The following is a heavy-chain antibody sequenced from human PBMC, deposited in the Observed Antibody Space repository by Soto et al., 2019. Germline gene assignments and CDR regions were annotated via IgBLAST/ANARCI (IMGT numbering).Heavy chain of an antibody. Sequence: QLQLQESGPGLVKPSETLSLTCTVSGGSISSSSYYWGWIRQPPGKRLEWIGSIYYSGSTYYNPAIKSRVTISVDTSKNQFSLKLSSVAAADTAVYYCARGPQIFGVVIGDYWGQGTLVTVSS. CDR3: ARGPQIFGVVIGDY. J-gene: IGHJ4*02. D-gene: IGHD3-3*01. CDR2: IYYSGST. CDR1: GGSISSSSYY. V-gene: IGHV4-39*01.